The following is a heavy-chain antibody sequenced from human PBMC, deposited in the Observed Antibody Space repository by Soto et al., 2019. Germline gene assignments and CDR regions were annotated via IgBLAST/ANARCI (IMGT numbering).Heavy chain of an antibody. CDR2: INAGNGNT. CDR3: ARGVENIVVVLDVFGYYGMDV. CDR1: GYSFTSYA. J-gene: IGHJ6*02. V-gene: IGHV1-3*01. Sequence: ASVKVSCKASGYSFTSYAIYWVSQAPGQMLEWMGWINAGNGNTKYSQKFQGRVTITSDTSASTAYMGLSSLRSEDTAVYFCARGVENIVVVLDVFGYYGMDVWGQGTTVTVSS. D-gene: IGHD2-2*01.